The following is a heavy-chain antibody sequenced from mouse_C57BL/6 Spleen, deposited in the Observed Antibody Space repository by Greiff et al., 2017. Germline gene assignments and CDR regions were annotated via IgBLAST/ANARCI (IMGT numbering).Heavy chain of an antibody. Sequence: EVQLVESGEGLVKPGGSLKLSCAASGFTFSSYAMSWVRQTPEKRLEWVAYISSGGDYIYYADTVKGRFTISRDNARNTLYLQMSSLKSEDTAMYYCTREPETAQATGFAYWGQGTLVTVSA. V-gene: IGHV5-9-1*02. J-gene: IGHJ3*01. D-gene: IGHD3-2*02. CDR1: GFTFSSYA. CDR2: ISSGGDYI. CDR3: TREPETAQATGFAY.